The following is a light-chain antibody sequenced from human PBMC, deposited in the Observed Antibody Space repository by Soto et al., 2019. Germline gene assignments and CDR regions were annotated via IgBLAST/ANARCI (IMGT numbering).Light chain of an antibody. CDR2: AAS. V-gene: IGKV3-20*01. CDR3: QQYDNSLFS. J-gene: IGKJ3*01. Sequence: EIVMTQSPATLSVSPGERATLSCRASQSVSSSLAWYQQKPGQAPRLLIYAASSRATGIPDRFSGSGSGTDFTLTISRLEPQDFEVYYCQQYDNSLFSFGPGTTVDL. CDR1: QSVSSS.